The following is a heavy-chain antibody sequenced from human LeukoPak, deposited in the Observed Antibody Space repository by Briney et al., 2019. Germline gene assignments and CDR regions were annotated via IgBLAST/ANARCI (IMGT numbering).Heavy chain of an antibody. CDR1: GGSIRSHY. V-gene: IGHV4-59*11. J-gene: IGHJ4*02. CDR2: IYYSGST. CDR3: ARDRGDYDSSGYYGYFDY. D-gene: IGHD3-22*01. Sequence: PSETLSLTCTVSGGSIRSHYWSWIRQPPGKGLEWIGCIYYSGSTNYNPSLKSRVTISVDTSKNQFSLKLSSVTAADTAVYYCARDRGDYDSSGYYGYFDYWGQGALVTVSS.